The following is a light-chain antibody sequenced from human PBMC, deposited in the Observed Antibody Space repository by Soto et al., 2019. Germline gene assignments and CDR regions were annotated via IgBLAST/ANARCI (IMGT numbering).Light chain of an antibody. CDR2: DVS. CDR1: SSDIGGYHY. V-gene: IGLV2-14*03. CDR3: SSYATGTTFV. J-gene: IGLJ1*01. Sequence: QSALTQPASVSGSPGQSITVSCTGTSSDIGGYHYVSWYQQHPGKAPKLMIYDVSNRPSGVSNRFSGSRSGNTASLTISGLQAEDEADYYCSSYATGTTFVFGTGTKVTVL.